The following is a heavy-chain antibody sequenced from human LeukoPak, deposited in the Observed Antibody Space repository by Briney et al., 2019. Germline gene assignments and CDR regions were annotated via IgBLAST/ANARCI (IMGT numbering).Heavy chain of an antibody. J-gene: IGHJ4*02. V-gene: IGHV3-7*01. D-gene: IGHD3-22*01. Sequence: GSLRLSCAASGFTFSSYWMSWVRQAPGKGLEWVAIIKQDGSEKHYVDSVKGRFTISRDNAKNSLFLQMNSLRAEDTALYYCARLYDGSGYHANHFDYWGQGALVTVSS. CDR1: GFTFSSYW. CDR2: IKQDGSEK. CDR3: ARLYDGSGYHANHFDY.